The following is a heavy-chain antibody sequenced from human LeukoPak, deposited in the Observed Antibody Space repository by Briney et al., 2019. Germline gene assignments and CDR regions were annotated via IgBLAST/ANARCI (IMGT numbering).Heavy chain of an antibody. V-gene: IGHV3-7*03. CDR3: ATKAYCGGDCHSRYFQH. D-gene: IGHD2-21*02. CDR1: GFGFSYYW. CDR2: IKPDGSEK. J-gene: IGHJ1*01. Sequence: GGSLRLSCAAAGFGFSYYWMSWVRQAAGKGREWVANIKPDGSEKYYVDSVKGRFTISRDNAKNSLYPEMNNLGADDTAVYYCATKAYCGGDCHSRYFQHWGQGTLVTVSS.